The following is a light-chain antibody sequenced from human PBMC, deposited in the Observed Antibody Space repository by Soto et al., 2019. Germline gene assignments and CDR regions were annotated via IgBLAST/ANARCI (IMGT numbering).Light chain of an antibody. CDR1: QSLLHSDGYNY. Sequence: DIVLTQSPLSLPVTPGEPASISCRSSQSLLHSDGYNYLDWYLQKPGQSPRLLIYLTSKRASGVPDRFSGSGSGTDFILKISRVEAEDVGVYYCMHGLQTLPTFGPGTKVHIK. J-gene: IGKJ3*01. CDR3: MHGLQTLPT. CDR2: LTS. V-gene: IGKV2-28*01.